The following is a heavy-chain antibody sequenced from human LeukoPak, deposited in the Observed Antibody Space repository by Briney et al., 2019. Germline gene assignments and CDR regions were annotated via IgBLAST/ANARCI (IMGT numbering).Heavy chain of an antibody. J-gene: IGHJ4*02. D-gene: IGHD5-24*01. Sequence: GGSLRLSCAASGFDLSNYDMTWVRQAPGKGLEYVSSISRGGNYIYSADSMRGRFSISRDNAENSLFLQVNSLRAEDTAVYYCARIGPGTDVYNSFDHWGQGTLVTVSP. CDR2: ISRGGNYI. CDR3: ARIGPGTDVYNSFDH. CDR1: GFDLSNYD. V-gene: IGHV3-21*01.